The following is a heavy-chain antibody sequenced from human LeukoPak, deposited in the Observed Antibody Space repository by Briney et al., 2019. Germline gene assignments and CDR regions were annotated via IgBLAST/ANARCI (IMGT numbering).Heavy chain of an antibody. J-gene: IGHJ4*02. CDR2: INPSGGST. CDR3: ARGPSYYGSGSYYHLDY. D-gene: IGHD3-10*01. V-gene: IGHV1-46*01. CDR1: GYTFTSYY. Sequence: ASVKVSCKASGYTFTSYYMHWVRQAPGQGLEWMGIINPSGGSTSYAQKFQGRVTMTRNTSISTAYMELSSLRSEDTAVYYCARGPSYYGSGSYYHLDYWGQGTLVTVSS.